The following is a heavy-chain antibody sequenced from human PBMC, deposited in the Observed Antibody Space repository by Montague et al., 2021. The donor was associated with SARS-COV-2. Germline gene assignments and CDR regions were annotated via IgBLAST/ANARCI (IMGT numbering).Heavy chain of an antibody. CDR1: GFTFSNYA. J-gene: IGHJ3*02. V-gene: IGHV3-23*01. CDR3: ATDPGAFDI. Sequence: SLRLSCAASGFTFSNYAMTWVRQAPGKGLEWVSVINRSGSTTYYTDSVKGRFTISRDSSKNTLYLQMNSPRGEDTAVYYCATDPGAFDIWGQGTMVTVSS. CDR2: INRSGSTT.